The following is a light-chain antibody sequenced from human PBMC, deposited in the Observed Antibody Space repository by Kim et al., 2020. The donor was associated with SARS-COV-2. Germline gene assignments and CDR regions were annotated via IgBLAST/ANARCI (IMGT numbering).Light chain of an antibody. J-gene: IGKJ2*01. V-gene: IGKV3-20*01. CDR2: GAS. CDR1: QTLGSTY. CDR3: QQYGIFSGT. Sequence: EIVLTQSPGTLSLSPGERATLSCRASQTLGSTYLAWYQQKRCQAPRLLIYGASNRATGIPDRFSGSGSGTDFTLTISRLEPEDFAVYYCQQYGIFSGTFGQGTKLEI.